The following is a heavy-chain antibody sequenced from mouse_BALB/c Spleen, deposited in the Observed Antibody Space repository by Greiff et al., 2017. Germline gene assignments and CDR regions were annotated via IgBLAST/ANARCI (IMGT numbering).Heavy chain of an antibody. CDR2: ISSGGST. J-gene: IGHJ4*01. V-gene: IGHV5-6-5*01. D-gene: IGHD2-4*01. CDR3: ARGGITTGYYYAMDY. Sequence: EVMLVESGGGLVKPGGSLKLSCAASGFTFSSYAMSWVRQTPEKRLEWVASISSGGSTYYPDSVKGRFTISRDNARNILYLQMSSLRSEDTAMYYCARGGITTGYYYAMDYWGQGTSVTVSS. CDR1: GFTFSSYA.